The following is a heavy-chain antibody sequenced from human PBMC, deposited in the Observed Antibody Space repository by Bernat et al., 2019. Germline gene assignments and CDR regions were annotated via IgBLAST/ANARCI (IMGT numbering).Heavy chain of an antibody. CDR1: GLTFGSHW. Sequence: EVQLVESGGGLVQPGGSLRLSCAVSGLTFGSHWMHWVRQAPGEGLVWISRINSDGTTVNYAESVEGRFTISIDNAKNTLFLQMYSLRAEDTAVYYCASNGITVVGTGGDYWGQGTLVTVSA. CDR2: INSDGTTV. CDR3: ASNGITVVGTGGDY. D-gene: IGHD6-19*01. V-gene: IGHV3-74*01. J-gene: IGHJ4*02.